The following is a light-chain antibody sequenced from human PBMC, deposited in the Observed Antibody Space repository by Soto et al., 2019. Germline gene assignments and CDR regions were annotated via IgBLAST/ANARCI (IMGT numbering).Light chain of an antibody. CDR3: AAWDDSLNGPV. CDR1: SSNIGSNT. V-gene: IGLV1-44*01. Sequence: QSVLTQPPSASGTPGQRVTISCSGSSSNIGSNTVNWYQQLPGTAPKLLIYSNNQRPSGVPDRFSGSKSGTSASLAISGLQVWDEGDYYCAAWDDSLNGPVFGGGTQLTVL. CDR2: SNN. J-gene: IGLJ7*01.